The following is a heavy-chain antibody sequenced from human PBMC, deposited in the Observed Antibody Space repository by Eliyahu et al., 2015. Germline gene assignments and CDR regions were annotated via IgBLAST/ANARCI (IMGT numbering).Heavy chain of an antibody. Sequence: QVQLVESGGGVVQPXRSXRLSCXASGFTFSSXAMXWVRQAPXKGLEWVAVISYDGSNKYYADSVKGRFTISRDNSKNTLYLQMNSLRAEDTAVYYCARPRWLTGYDLLYWGQGTLVTVSS. J-gene: IGHJ4*02. CDR2: ISYDGSNK. D-gene: IGHD5-12*01. CDR3: ARPRWLTGYDLLY. V-gene: IGHV3-30-3*01. CDR1: GFTFSSXA.